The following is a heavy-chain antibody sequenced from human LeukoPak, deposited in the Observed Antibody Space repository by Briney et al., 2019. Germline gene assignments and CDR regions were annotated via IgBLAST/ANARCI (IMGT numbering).Heavy chain of an antibody. D-gene: IGHD2-15*01. J-gene: IGHJ5*02. CDR3: AREMVGERGWFDP. CDR2: IYYSGST. CDR1: GGSIRSYY. V-gene: IGHV4-59*01. Sequence: SETLSLTCTVSGGSIRSYYWSWIRQPPGKGLEWIGYIYYSGSTNYNPSLKSRVTISVDTSKNQFSLKLSSVTAADTAVYYCAREMVGERGWFDPWGQGTLVTVSS.